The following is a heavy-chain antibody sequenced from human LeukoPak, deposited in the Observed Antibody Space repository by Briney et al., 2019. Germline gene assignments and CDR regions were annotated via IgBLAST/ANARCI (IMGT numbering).Heavy chain of an antibody. CDR2: IYYSGST. CDR1: GGSISSYY. V-gene: IGHV4-59*05. CDR3: ARLRPTYYYDSSGYYFDY. Sequence: SETLSLTCTVSGGSISSYYWSWIRQPPGKGLEWIGSIYYSGSTYYNPSLKSRVTISVDTSKNQFSLKLSSVTAADTAVYYCARLRPTYYYDSSGYYFDYWGQGTLVTVSS. D-gene: IGHD3-22*01. J-gene: IGHJ4*02.